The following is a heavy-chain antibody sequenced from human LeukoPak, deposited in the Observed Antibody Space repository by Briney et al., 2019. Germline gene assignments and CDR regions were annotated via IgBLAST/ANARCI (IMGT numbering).Heavy chain of an antibody. J-gene: IGHJ4*02. D-gene: IGHD3-16*02. V-gene: IGHV3-74*01. CDR2: ITNDGSST. Sequence: GGSLRLSCAASGFTFSSYWMHWVRQAPGKGLVWVSRITNDGSSTTYADSVKGRFTIFRDNSKNTVYLQMNSLRVEDTAVYYCAKSLYGGCDYWGQGTVVTVSS. CDR1: GFTFSSYW. CDR3: AKSLYGGCDY.